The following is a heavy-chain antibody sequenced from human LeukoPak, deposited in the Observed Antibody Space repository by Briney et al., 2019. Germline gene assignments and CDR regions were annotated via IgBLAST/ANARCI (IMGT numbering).Heavy chain of an antibody. D-gene: IGHD1/OR15-1a*01. CDR3: AKEGPTGTAKFDY. CDR1: GFTFSSYA. CDR2: ISENGGTT. J-gene: IGHJ4*02. V-gene: IGHV3-23*01. Sequence: PGESLRLTCAASGFTFSSYALSWLRQPPGKGLEWVSAISENGGTTYYAAPEKGRSTISRDNSKNTLSLQLNSLRAEDTAVYYCAKEGPTGTAKFDYWGQGTLVTVSS.